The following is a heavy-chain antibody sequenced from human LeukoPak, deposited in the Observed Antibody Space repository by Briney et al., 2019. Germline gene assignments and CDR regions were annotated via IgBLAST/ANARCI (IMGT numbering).Heavy chain of an antibody. CDR2: ISYDGSNK. D-gene: IGHD5-18*01. CDR3: AREGTAMVKGNWFDP. J-gene: IGHJ5*02. CDR1: GFTFSSYA. Sequence: GGSLRLSCAASGFTFSSYAMHWVRQAPGKGLEWVAVISYDGSNKYYADSVKGRFTISRDNSKNTLYLQMNSLRAEDTAVYYCAREGTAMVKGNWFDPWGQGTLVTVSS. V-gene: IGHV3-30*04.